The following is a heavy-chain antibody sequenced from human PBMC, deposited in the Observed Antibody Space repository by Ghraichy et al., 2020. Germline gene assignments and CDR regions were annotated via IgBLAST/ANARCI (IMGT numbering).Heavy chain of an antibody. CDR2: IKSKHYNYEI. V-gene: IGHV3-73*01. CDR3: TRHDVQQSGPPGFDL. CDR1: GFIFSDSA. J-gene: IGHJ2*01. D-gene: IGHD1-14*01. Sequence: GGSLRLSCAASGFIFSDSAVHWVRQASGKGLEWVGRIKSKHYNYEIAYAASVKGRFTVSRDDSESTAYLQMNSLKTEDTAVYYCTRHDVQQSGPPGFDLWGRGTLVTISS.